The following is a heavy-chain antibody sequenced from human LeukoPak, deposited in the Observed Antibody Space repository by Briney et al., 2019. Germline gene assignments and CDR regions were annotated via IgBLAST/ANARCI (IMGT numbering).Heavy chain of an antibody. V-gene: IGHV3-49*04. CDR2: IRSKAYGGTT. J-gene: IGHJ4*02. Sequence: GGSLRLSCTASGFTFGDYAVSWVRQAPGKGLEWVGFIRSKAYGGTTEYAASVKGRFTISRDDSKSIAYLQVNSLKTEDTAVYYCTRTTTILRYFDWLSDYWGQGTLVTVSS. CDR1: GFTFGDYA. D-gene: IGHD3-9*01. CDR3: TRTTTILRYFDWLSDY.